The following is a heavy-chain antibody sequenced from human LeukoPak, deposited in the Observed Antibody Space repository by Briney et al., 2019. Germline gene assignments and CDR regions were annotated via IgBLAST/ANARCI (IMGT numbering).Heavy chain of an antibody. CDR3: ARQYSGYDQWSYYYYYMDV. J-gene: IGHJ6*03. CDR1: GGSISSYY. V-gene: IGHV4-4*09. CDR2: IYTNGST. Sequence: SETLSLTCTVSGGSISSYYWSWIRQPPGKGLEWIGYIYTNGSTNYNPSLKSRVTISVDTSKNQFSLKLSSVTAADTAVYYCARQYSGYDQWSYYYYYMDVWGKGTTVTVSS. D-gene: IGHD5-12*01.